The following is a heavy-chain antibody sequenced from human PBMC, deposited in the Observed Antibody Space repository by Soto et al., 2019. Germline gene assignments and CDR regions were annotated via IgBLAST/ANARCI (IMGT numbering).Heavy chain of an antibody. Sequence: QVQLVQSGGEVKKPGASVKVSCKASGYSFTSFGVNWVRQAPGQGLEWMGWVNAYNGNTNYAQKFQGRVTLTADTSTSTAYRGGGGLGSDDTAVYSWAAGAAGVAAHVIWGQEPLVPFSS. D-gene: IGHD6-6*01. CDR1: GYSFTSFG. V-gene: IGHV1-18*01. CDR3: AAGAAGVAAHVI. CDR2: VNAYNGNT. J-gene: IGHJ4*02.